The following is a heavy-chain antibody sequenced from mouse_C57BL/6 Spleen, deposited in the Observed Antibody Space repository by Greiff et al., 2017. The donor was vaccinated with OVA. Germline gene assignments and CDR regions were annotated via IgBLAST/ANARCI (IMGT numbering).Heavy chain of an antibody. Sequence: QVQLQPSGPVLVKPVASVKISCKASGYAFRSSWMIWVQQRPGPGLAWIGRIYPGDGDTNYNGKFKGKATLTADKSSSTAYMQLSSLTSEDSAVDICASGKLHYAMDGWGQGTTVTVSS. CDR1: GYAFRSSW. CDR2: IYPGDGDT. D-gene: IGHD2-1*01. V-gene: IGHV1-82*01. J-gene: IGHJ4*01. CDR3: ASGKLHYAMDG.